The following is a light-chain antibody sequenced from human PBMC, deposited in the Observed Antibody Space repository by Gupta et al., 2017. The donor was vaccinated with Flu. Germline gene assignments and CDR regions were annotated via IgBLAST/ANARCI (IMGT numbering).Light chain of an antibody. V-gene: IGKV3-15*01. CDR3: QQYNAWPLWT. CDR2: GAS. Sequence: TVMTQSPDTLSVSPGQRVTLSCRASQSIGTNLAWLQQRPGQAPKPLIYGASNRATGVPARYGGTGSGKEFTLTISSLQSEDFAVYYCQQYNAWPLWTFGQGTRVDI. CDR1: QSIGTN. J-gene: IGKJ1*01.